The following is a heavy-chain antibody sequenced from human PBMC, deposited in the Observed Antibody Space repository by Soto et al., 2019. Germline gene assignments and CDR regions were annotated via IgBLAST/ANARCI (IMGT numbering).Heavy chain of an antibody. Sequence: SETLSLTCTVSGGSIGSYYGSWIRQPPGKGLEWIGDIYYSGSTNYNPSLKSRVTISVDTSKNQFSLKLSSVTAADTAVYYCARELGDYDFWRGYYTGYDWFDPWGQGPLVTAPQ. V-gene: IGHV4-59*12. CDR3: ARELGDYDFWRGYYTGYDWFDP. CDR2: IYYSGST. D-gene: IGHD3-3*01. J-gene: IGHJ5*02. CDR1: GGSIGSYY.